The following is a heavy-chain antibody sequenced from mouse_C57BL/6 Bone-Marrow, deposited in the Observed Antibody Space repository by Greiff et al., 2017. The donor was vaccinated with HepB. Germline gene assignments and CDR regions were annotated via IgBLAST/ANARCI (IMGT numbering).Heavy chain of an antibody. V-gene: IGHV5-4*03. D-gene: IGHD2-5*01. Sequence: EVMLVESGGGLVKPGGSLKLSCAASGFTFSSYVMSWVRQTPEKRLEWVATISDGGSYTYYPDNVKGRFTISRDNAKNNLYLQMSHLKSEDTAMYYCARGGPTIVTTWYFDVWGTGTTVTVSS. CDR3: ARGGPTIVTTWYFDV. J-gene: IGHJ1*03. CDR1: GFTFSSYV. CDR2: ISDGGSYT.